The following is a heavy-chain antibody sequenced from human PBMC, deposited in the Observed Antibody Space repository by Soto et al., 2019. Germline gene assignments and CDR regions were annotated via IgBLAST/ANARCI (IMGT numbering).Heavy chain of an antibody. CDR1: GGSISSSSYY. CDR2: IYYSGST. Sequence: QLQLQESGPGLVKPSETLSLTCTVSGGSISSSSYYWGWIRQPPGKGLEWIGSIYYSGSTYYNPSLKSRVTISVDTSKNPFSLKLGYVTAADTAVYYCATVTTVPTHYYYGMDVWGQGTTVTVSS. CDR3: ATVTTVPTHYYYGMDV. V-gene: IGHV4-39*01. J-gene: IGHJ6*02. D-gene: IGHD4-17*01.